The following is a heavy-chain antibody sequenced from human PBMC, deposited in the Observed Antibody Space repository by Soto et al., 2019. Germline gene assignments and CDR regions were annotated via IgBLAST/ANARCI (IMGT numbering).Heavy chain of an antibody. J-gene: IGHJ6*03. V-gene: IGHV4-34*01. CDR3: ARGLILWFGELSRRGGYYYYMDV. CDR1: GGSFSGYX. Sequence: QVQLQQWGAGLLKPSETLSLTCAVYGGSFSGYXWSWIRQTPGKGLEWIGEINDSGNIXYNPSLKSRVSIFVDTAKKQISLKLSSVTAADTAVYYCARGLILWFGELSRRGGYYYYMDVWGKGTTVTVSS. CDR2: INDSGNI. D-gene: IGHD3-10*01.